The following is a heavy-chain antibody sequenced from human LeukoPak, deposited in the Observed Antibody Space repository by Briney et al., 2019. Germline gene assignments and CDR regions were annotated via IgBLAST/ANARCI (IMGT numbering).Heavy chain of an antibody. CDR1: GSTFSSYE. CDR2: ISSSGSTI. V-gene: IGHV3-48*03. CDR3: ARGYSGYEFDY. Sequence: GGSLRLSCAASGSTFSSYEMNWVRQAPGKGLEWVSYISSSGSTIYYADSVKGRFTISRDNAKNSLYLQMNSLRAEDTAVYYCARGYSGYEFDYWGQGTLVTVSS. D-gene: IGHD5-12*01. J-gene: IGHJ4*02.